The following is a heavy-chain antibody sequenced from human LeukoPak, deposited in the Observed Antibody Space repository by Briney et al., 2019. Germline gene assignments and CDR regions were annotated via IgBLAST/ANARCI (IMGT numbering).Heavy chain of an antibody. D-gene: IGHD5-12*01. CDR3: ARGGIQWLIRGGTFDI. V-gene: IGHV4-39*07. CDR2: LYYSGST. J-gene: IGHJ3*02. CDR1: GGSMSSSSYY. Sequence: SETLSLTCTVSGGSMSSSSYYWTWIRQPPGEGLEWIGSLYYSGSTYYNPSLKSRVTISIDTSKSQFSLNLSSVTAADTAVYYCARGGIQWLIRGGTFDIWGQGTMVTVPS.